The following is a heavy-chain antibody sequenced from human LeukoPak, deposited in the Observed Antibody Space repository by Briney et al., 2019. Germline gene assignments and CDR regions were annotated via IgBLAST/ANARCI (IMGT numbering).Heavy chain of an antibody. CDR3: ARDSWGDGYNYYFDY. Sequence: EASVKVSCKASGYTFTSYYMHWVRQAPGQGLEWMGIINPSGGSTSYARKFQGRVTMTRDMSTSTVYMELSSLRSEDTAVYYCARDSWGDGYNYYFDYWGQGTLVTVSS. V-gene: IGHV1-46*01. D-gene: IGHD5-24*01. CDR2: INPSGGST. CDR1: GYTFTSYY. J-gene: IGHJ4*02.